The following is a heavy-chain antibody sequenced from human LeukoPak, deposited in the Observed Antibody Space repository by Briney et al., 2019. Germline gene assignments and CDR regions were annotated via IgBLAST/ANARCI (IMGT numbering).Heavy chain of an antibody. V-gene: IGHV4-30-2*01. CDR3: VRERSFFGENY. J-gene: IGHJ4*02. CDR2: IYHSGST. Sequence: PSQTLSLTCAVSGGSISSGGYSWSWIRQPPGKGLEWIGYIYHSGSTYYNPSLKSRVTISVDRSKNQFSLQLSSVTAADTAFYYCVRERSFFGENYWGQGTLVTVSS. CDR1: GGSISSGGYS. D-gene: IGHD3-10*01.